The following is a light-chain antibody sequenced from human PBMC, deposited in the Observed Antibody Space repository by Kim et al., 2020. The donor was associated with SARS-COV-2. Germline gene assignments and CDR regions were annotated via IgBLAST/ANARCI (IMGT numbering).Light chain of an antibody. CDR3: QQRSNWQALT. J-gene: IGKJ4*01. CDR2: DAS. V-gene: IGKV3-11*01. Sequence: SPGERATLSCRASQSVSSYVAWYQQKPGQAPRLLIYDASNRGTGIPARFSGSGSGTDFTLTISSLEPEDFAVYYCQQRSNWQALTFGGGTKVDIK. CDR1: QSVSSY.